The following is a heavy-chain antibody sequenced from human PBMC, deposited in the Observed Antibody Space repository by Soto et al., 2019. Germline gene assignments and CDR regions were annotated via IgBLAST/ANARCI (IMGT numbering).Heavy chain of an antibody. V-gene: IGHV3-53*04. J-gene: IGHJ6*03. Sequence: GGSLRLSCAASGFTVSSNYMSWVRQAPGKGLEWVSVIYSGGSTYYADSVKGRFTISRHNSKNRLYLQMNSLRAEDTAVYYCARGYSNCSGGSCYSVSYYYYYYMDVWGKGTTVTVSS. CDR1: GFTVSSNY. D-gene: IGHD2-15*01. CDR2: IYSGGST. CDR3: ARGYSNCSGGSCYSVSYYYYYYMDV.